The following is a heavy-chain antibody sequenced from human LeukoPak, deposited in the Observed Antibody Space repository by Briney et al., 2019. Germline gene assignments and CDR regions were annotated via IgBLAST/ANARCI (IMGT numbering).Heavy chain of an antibody. V-gene: IGHV1-2*02. CDR2: INPSGGST. CDR3: ARDQGYSGYGLNWFDP. D-gene: IGHD5-12*01. CDR1: GYTFTSYY. J-gene: IGHJ5*02. Sequence: ASVKVSCKASGYTFTSYYMYWVRQAPGQGLEWVGLINPSGGSTNYAQKFQGRVTMTRDTSISTAYMELSRLRSDDTAVYYCARDQGYSGYGLNWFDPWGQGTLVTVSS.